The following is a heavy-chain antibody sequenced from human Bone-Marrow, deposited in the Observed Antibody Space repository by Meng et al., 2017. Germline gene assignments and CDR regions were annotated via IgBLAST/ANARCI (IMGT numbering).Heavy chain of an antibody. Sequence: GESLKISCAASGFTFSSYAMSWVRQAPGKGLEWVSAISGSGGSTYYADSVKGRFTISKDNSKNTLYLQMNSLRAEDTAVYYCAKDSGSHDYWGQGTLVTGS. J-gene: IGHJ4*02. CDR2: ISGSGGST. CDR1: GFTFSSYA. D-gene: IGHD1-26*01. CDR3: AKDSGSHDY. V-gene: IGHV3-23*01.